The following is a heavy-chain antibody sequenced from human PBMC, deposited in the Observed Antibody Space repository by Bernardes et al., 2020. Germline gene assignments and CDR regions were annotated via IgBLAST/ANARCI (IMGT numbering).Heavy chain of an antibody. V-gene: IGHV3-11*01. CDR3: ARDPPRYCSSTSCYIDY. CDR1: GFTFSDFY. CDR2: ISSSGSTI. D-gene: IGHD2-2*01. J-gene: IGHJ4*02. Sequence: GGSLRLSCAASGFTFSDFYMSWIRQAPGKGLEWVSYISSSGSTIYYADSVKGRFTISRDNAKNSLYLQMTSLRAEDTAVYYCARDPPRYCSSTSCYIDYWGQGTLVTVSS.